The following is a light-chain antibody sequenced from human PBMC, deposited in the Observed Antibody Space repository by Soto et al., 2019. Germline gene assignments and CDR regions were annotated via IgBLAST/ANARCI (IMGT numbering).Light chain of an antibody. J-gene: IGLJ1*01. V-gene: IGLV1-40*01. Sequence: QSVLTQPPSVSGAPGQRVTISCTGSSSDIGAGYDVHWYQQLPGTAPKLLIYGNINRPSGVPDQFSRSKSGTSASLAITGLQAEDEADYYCQSYDSSLYVFGSGTKLTVL. CDR2: GNI. CDR1: SSDIGAGYD. CDR3: QSYDSSLYV.